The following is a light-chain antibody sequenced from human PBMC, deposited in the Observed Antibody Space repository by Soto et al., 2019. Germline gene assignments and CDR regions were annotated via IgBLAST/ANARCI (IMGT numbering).Light chain of an antibody. CDR2: DAS. J-gene: IGKJ1*01. CDR1: QSVSSY. Sequence: EILSTQSPATLSLSPGERATLSCRASQSVSSYLAWYQQKPGQAPRLLIYDASNRATGIPARFSGSGSGTDFTLTISSLEPEDFAVYYCQQRSNWPPTFGQGTKVDIK. CDR3: QQRSNWPPT. V-gene: IGKV3-11*01.